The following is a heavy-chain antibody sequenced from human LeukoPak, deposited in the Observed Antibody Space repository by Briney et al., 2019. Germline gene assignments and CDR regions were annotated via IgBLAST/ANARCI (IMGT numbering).Heavy chain of an antibody. Sequence: GGSLRLSCAASGFTFSSFEMNWVRQAPGKGLEWISYIGDSGSTKYYADSVKGRFTISRENAKNSLYLQMNSLRAGDTAVYYCARAAYSSTWYSRYFDLWGRGTLVTVSS. J-gene: IGHJ2*01. CDR3: ARAAYSSTWYSRYFDL. CDR2: IGDSGSTK. CDR1: GFTFSSFE. D-gene: IGHD6-13*01. V-gene: IGHV3-48*03.